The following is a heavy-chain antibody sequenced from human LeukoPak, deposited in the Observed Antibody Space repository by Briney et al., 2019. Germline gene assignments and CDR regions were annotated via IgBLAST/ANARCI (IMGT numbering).Heavy chain of an antibody. V-gene: IGHV4-39*07. J-gene: IGHJ4*02. CDR2: IYYSGST. CDR1: GGSISSSSYY. CDR3: ASDYYDSSGYLGY. D-gene: IGHD3-22*01. Sequence: PSETLSLTCAVSGGSISSSSYYWGWIRQPPGKGLEWIGSIYYSGSTYYNPSLKSRVTISVDTSKNQFSLKLSSVTAADTAVYYCASDYYDSSGYLGYWGQGTLVTVSS.